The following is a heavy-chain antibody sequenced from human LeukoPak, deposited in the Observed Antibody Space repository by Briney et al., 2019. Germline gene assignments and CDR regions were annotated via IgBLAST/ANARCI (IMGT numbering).Heavy chain of an antibody. Sequence: PGGSLRLSCAASGFTFSSYSMNWVRQAPGKGLEWVSSISSSSSYIYYADSVKGRFTISRDNAKNSLYLQMNSLRAEDTAVYCCARSIAARELNWFDPWGQGTLVTVSS. CDR1: GFTFSSYS. V-gene: IGHV3-21*01. CDR2: ISSSSSYI. CDR3: ARSIAARELNWFDP. D-gene: IGHD6-6*01. J-gene: IGHJ5*02.